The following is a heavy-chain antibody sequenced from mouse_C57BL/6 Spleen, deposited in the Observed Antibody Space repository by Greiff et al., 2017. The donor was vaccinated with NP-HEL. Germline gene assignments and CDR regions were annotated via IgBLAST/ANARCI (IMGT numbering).Heavy chain of an antibody. CDR1: GYTFTSYW. CDR2: IYPGSGST. V-gene: IGHV1-55*01. J-gene: IGHJ4*01. CDR3: AREIYYYGSSSYYAMDY. Sequence: QVQLQQPGAELVKPGASVKMSCKASGYTFTSYWITWVKQRPGQGLEWIGDIYPGSGSTNYNEKFKSKATLTVDTASSTAYMQLSSLTSEDSAVYYCAREIYYYGSSSYYAMDYWGQGTSVTVSS. D-gene: IGHD1-1*01.